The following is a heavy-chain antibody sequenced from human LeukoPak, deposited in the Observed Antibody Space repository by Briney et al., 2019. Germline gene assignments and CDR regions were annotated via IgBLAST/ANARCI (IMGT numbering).Heavy chain of an antibody. V-gene: IGHV3-21*01. CDR1: GFTFSTYS. CDR2: ISSNNRYI. CDR3: ASLLGYCSSTSCYSAGDWFDP. D-gene: IGHD2-2*01. Sequence: GGSLRLPCAASGFTFSTYSMNWVRQAPGKGLEWVSSISSNNRYIYYADSVKGRFTISRDNSKNTLYLQMNSLRAEDTAVYYCASLLGYCSSTSCYSAGDWFDPWGQGTLVTVSS. J-gene: IGHJ5*02.